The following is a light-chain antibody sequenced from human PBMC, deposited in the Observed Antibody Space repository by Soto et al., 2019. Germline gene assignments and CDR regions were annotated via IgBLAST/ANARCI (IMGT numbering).Light chain of an antibody. CDR1: QTISSW. Sequence: DIQMTQSPSTLSGSVGDRVTITCRASQTISSWLAWYQQKPGKAPKLLIYDASNLGSGVPSRFSGSGSGTEFTLTISSLQPDDFATYYCQQYNSFRTFGQGTKVEIK. CDR3: QQYNSFRT. J-gene: IGKJ1*01. V-gene: IGKV1-5*01. CDR2: DAS.